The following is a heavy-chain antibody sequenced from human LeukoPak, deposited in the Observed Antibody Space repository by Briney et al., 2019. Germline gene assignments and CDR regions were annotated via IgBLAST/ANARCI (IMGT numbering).Heavy chain of an antibody. J-gene: IGHJ4*02. CDR1: GYTFTIYY. V-gene: IGHV1-46*01. CDR2: INPSGGST. D-gene: IGHD5-24*01. Sequence: ASVKVSCKASGYTFTIYYMHWVRQAPGQGLEWMGIINPSGGSTSYAQKFQGRVTMTRDTSTSTVYMELSSLRSEDTAVYYCAREDGYNTGKYYFDYWGQGTLVTVSS. CDR3: AREDGYNTGKYYFDY.